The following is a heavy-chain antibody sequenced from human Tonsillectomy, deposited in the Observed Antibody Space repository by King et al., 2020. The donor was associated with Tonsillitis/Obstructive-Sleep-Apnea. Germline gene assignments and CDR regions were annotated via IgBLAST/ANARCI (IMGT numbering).Heavy chain of an antibody. Sequence: VQLQQWGAGLLKPSETLSLTCAVYGGSFSGYYWSWIRQPPGKGLEWIGEINHSGSTNYNPSLKSRVTISVDTSKNQFSLKLSSVTAADTAVYYCARGPARRIPFDPWGQGTLVTVSS. V-gene: IGHV4-34*01. CDR2: INHSGST. J-gene: IGHJ5*02. CDR1: GGSFSGYY. D-gene: IGHD6-6*01. CDR3: ARGPARRIPFDP.